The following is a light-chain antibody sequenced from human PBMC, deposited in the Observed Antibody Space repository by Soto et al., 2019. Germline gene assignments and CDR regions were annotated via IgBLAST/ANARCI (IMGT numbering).Light chain of an antibody. CDR1: QSISSY. Sequence: DIQMTQSPSSLSASVGDRVTITCRASQSISSYLNWYQQKPGKAPKLLIYAASSVQSGVPSRFSGSGLGTDFTLTISSLQPEDSATYYCQQSYSTPPAFGQGTKVE. CDR2: AAS. V-gene: IGKV1-39*01. CDR3: QQSYSTPPA. J-gene: IGKJ1*01.